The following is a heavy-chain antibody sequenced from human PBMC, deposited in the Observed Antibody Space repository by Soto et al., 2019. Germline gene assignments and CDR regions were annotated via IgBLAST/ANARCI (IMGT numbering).Heavy chain of an antibody. CDR3: TVGGPGHPFDY. CDR2: IHYSGST. V-gene: IGHV4-59*11. J-gene: IGHJ4*02. CDR1: GVSITSHY. Sequence: SETLSLTCTVSGVSITSHYWTWIRQPPGKGLEWIGNIHYSGSTNYSPSLKGRVIISVDTSENQSSLKLSSVTTADTAVYYGTVGGPGHPFDYGGQGTLVTISS. D-gene: IGHD3-16*01.